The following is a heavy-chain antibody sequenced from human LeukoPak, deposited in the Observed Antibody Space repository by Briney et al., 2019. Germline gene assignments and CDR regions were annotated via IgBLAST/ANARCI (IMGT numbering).Heavy chain of an antibody. V-gene: IGHV4-59*01. CDR2: IYYSGST. D-gene: IGHD3-22*01. Sequence: SETLSLTCTVSGGSISSYYWSWIRQPPGKGLEWIGYIYYSGSTNYNPSLKSRVTISVDTSKNQFSLQLSSVTAADTAVYYCARGFSAYYYDSSGYYCDYWGQGTLVTVSS. CDR1: GGSISSYY. CDR3: ARGFSAYYYDSSGYYCDY. J-gene: IGHJ4*02.